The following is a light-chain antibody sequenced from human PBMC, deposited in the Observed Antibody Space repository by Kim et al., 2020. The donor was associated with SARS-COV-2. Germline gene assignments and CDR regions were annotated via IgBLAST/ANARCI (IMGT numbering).Light chain of an antibody. J-gene: IGLJ3*02. CDR1: NSSIASNY. Sequence: GQVGTFACPGSNSSIASNYYYWFQRFPGTAPKLLIYRNNHRPSEVPDRFSGSKSGTSASLAISRLRSEDEADYYCAAWDDSLSGRVFGGGTQLTVL. V-gene: IGLV1-47*01. CDR2: RNN. CDR3: AAWDDSLSGRV.